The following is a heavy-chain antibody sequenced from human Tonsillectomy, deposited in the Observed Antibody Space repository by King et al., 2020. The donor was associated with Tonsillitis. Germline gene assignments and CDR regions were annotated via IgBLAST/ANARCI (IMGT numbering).Heavy chain of an antibody. CDR3: ARVEDIVVVVAATTVYFHH. V-gene: IGHV4-38-2*01. J-gene: IGHJ1*01. D-gene: IGHD2-15*01. CDR1: GYSISSGYY. Sequence: QVQLQESGPGLVKPSETLSLTCAVSGYSISSGYYWGWIRQPPGKGLEWIGSIYHSVSTYYNPSLKSRVTISVDTSKNQFSLKLSSVTAADTAVYYCARVEDIVVVVAATTVYFHHWGQGTLVTVSS. CDR2: IYHSVST.